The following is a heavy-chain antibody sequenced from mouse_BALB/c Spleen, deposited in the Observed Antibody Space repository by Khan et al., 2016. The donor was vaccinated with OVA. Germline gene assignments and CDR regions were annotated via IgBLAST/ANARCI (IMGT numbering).Heavy chain of an antibody. J-gene: IGHJ3*01. Sequence: QVQLQQSGAELVRPGVSVKISCKGSGYTFTDFAMHWVKQSHAKSLEWLGVISTYYGDADYNQKFKGKATMTVDKSSSTAYTELARTTSEDSAIFYCSRGSCNSRLAYWGQGTLVTVSA. CDR1: GYTFTDFA. D-gene: IGHD2-1*01. CDR2: ISTYYGDA. CDR3: SRGSCNSRLAY. V-gene: IGHV1S137*01.